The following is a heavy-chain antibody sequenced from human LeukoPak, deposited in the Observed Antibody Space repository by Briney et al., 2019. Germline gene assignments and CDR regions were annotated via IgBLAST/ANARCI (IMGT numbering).Heavy chain of an antibody. CDR1: GFTFSSYA. CDR3: ANYEVATTHYFDY. D-gene: IGHD5-12*01. Sequence: RGSLRLSCAASGFTFSSYAMSWVRQAPGKGLEWVSAISGSGGSTYYADSVKGRFTISRDNSKNTLYLQMNSLRAEDTAVYYCANYEVATTHYFDYWGQGTLVTVSS. CDR2: ISGSGGST. J-gene: IGHJ4*02. V-gene: IGHV3-23*01.